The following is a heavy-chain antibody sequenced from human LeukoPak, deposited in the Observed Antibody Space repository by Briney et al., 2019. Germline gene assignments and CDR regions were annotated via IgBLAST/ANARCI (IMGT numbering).Heavy chain of an antibody. CDR1: GYTFTGYY. D-gene: IGHD6-13*01. V-gene: IGHV1-2*02. CDR3: ARARIAAAGINCFDP. J-gene: IGHJ5*02. CDR2: INPNSGGT. Sequence: ASVKVSCKASGYTFTGYYMHWVRQAPGQGLEWMGWINPNSGGTNYAQKFQGRVTMTRDTSISTAYMELSRLRSDDTAVYYCARARIAAAGINCFDPWGQGTLVTVSS.